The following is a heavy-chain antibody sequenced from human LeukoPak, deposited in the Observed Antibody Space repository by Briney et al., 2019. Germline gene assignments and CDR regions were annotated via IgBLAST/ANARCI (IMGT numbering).Heavy chain of an antibody. CDR1: GFTISSYA. D-gene: IGHD3-22*01. CDR2: ISGSGSST. J-gene: IGHJ3*02. CDR3: AKDDRAAPVAFDI. Sequence: GGSLRLSCAASGFTISSYAMSWVRQAPGKGLEWVSSISGSGSSTYYADPVKGRFTIARANSKNTLYLQMNSLRAEDTAVYYSAKDDRAAPVAFDIWGQGTMVTVSS. V-gene: IGHV3-23*01.